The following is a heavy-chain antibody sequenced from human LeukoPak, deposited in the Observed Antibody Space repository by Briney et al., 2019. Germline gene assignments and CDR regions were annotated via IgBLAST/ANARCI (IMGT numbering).Heavy chain of an antibody. CDR3: ATDYSYGSGSYYNRFDN. J-gene: IGHJ4*02. Sequence: PGGSLRLSCAASGFTFNNYAMHWVRQAPGEGLEWVALISSDESNKYYADSVKGRFTIPRDNSMNTLYLQMNSLRADDTAVYYRATDYSYGSGSYYNRFDNWGQGTLVTVSS. CDR1: GFTFNNYA. D-gene: IGHD3-10*01. V-gene: IGHV3-30*03. CDR2: ISSDESNK.